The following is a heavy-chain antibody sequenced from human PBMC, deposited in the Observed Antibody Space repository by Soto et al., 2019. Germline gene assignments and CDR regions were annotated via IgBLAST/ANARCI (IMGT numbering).Heavy chain of an antibody. CDR2: ISYDGSNK. J-gene: IGHJ4*02. CDR1: GFTFSSYG. Sequence: GGSLRLSCAASGFTFSSYGMHWVRQAPGKGLEWVAVISYDGSNKYYADSVKGRFTISRDNSKNTLYLQMNSLRAEDTAVYYCAKLSVAGTESDYFDYWGQGTLVTVSS. CDR3: AKLSVAGTESDYFDY. D-gene: IGHD6-19*01. V-gene: IGHV3-30*18.